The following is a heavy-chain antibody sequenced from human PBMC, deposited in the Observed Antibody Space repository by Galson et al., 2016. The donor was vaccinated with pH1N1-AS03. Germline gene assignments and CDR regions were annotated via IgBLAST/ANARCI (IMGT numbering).Heavy chain of an antibody. CDR1: GFSISSGYF. D-gene: IGHD3-10*01. CDR3: AREGGSYLSH. J-gene: IGHJ6*02. CDR2: IYNTGST. Sequence: SETLSLTCDVSGFSISSGYFWTWIRQPPGEGLEWIGYIYNTGSTNYHPSLRSRVTISLDTSKNQFSLNLSSVTAADTAVYYCAREGGSYLSHWGQGTTVTVSS. V-gene: IGHV4-61*01.